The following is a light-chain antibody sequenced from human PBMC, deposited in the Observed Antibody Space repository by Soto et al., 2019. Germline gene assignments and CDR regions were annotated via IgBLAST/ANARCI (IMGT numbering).Light chain of an antibody. V-gene: IGKV3-15*01. Sequence: TVMTQSPATLSVSPGETTTLSCRASESISTNVAWYQQKRGQAPRLLIYGSVTRATGIPARFSGRASGTEFTLTISGLQSEDSAIYYCQAYYYWPRTFGQGTKLELK. CDR1: ESISTN. CDR2: GSV. J-gene: IGKJ2*01. CDR3: QAYYYWPRT.